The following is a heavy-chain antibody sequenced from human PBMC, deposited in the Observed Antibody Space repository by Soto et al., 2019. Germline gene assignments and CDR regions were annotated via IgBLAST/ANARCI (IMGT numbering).Heavy chain of an antibody. D-gene: IGHD3-22*01. CDR1: GFTFSGSA. Sequence: EVQLVESGGGLVQPGGSLKLSCAASGFTFSGSAMHWVRQASGKGLEWVGRIRSKANSYATAYAASVKGRFTISRDDSKNTAYLHMNSLKTKDTDVYYCTSSALIDYYYYYGMDVWGQGTTVTVS. CDR2: IRSKANSYAT. V-gene: IGHV3-73*02. CDR3: TSSALIDYYYYYGMDV. J-gene: IGHJ6*02.